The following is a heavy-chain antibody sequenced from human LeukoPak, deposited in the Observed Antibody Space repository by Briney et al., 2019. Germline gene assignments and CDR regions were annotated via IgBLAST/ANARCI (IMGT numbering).Heavy chain of an antibody. Sequence: GGSLRLSCAASGFTFSSYAMSWVRQAPGKGLEWVSAISGSGGSTYYADSVKGRFTISRDNSKNTLYLQMNSLRADDTAVYYCAKGPGSGWYYYYYYMDVWGKGTTVTVSS. V-gene: IGHV3-23*01. CDR3: AKGPGSGWYYYYYYMDV. CDR1: GFTFSSYA. D-gene: IGHD6-19*01. CDR2: ISGSGGST. J-gene: IGHJ6*03.